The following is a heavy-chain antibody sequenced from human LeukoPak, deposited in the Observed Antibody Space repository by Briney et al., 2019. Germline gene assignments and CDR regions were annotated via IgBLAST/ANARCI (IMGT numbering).Heavy chain of an antibody. CDR2: IRFDGSNK. Sequence: GGSLRLSCSASGFNFSNYGMDWVRQAPGKGLEWVAFIRFDGSNKYYGDSVKGRFAISRDNSKNTLYLQMNSLRAEDTAVYYCAKYSYYDFWSGSRPTEYYFDYWGQGTLVTVSS. V-gene: IGHV3-30*02. CDR1: GFNFSNYG. J-gene: IGHJ4*02. D-gene: IGHD3-3*01. CDR3: AKYSYYDFWSGSRPTEYYFDY.